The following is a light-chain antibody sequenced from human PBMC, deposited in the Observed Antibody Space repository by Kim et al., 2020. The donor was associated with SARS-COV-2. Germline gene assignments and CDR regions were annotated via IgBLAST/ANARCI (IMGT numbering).Light chain of an antibody. V-gene: IGKV3-20*01. CDR1: QSVSSIF. CDR2: GAS. CDR3: LQYGSSPPIT. J-gene: IGKJ5*01. Sequence: PGERPTLSCRASQSVSSIFLAWYQQKPGQAPRLLIYGASSRATGIPDRFSGSGSGTDFTLTISRLEPEDFAVYHCLQYGSSPPITFGQGTRLEIK.